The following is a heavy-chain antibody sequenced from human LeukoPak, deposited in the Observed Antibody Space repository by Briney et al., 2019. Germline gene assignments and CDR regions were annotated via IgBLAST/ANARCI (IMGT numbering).Heavy chain of an antibody. J-gene: IGHJ4*02. V-gene: IGHV4-30-2*01. CDR2: IYHSGST. D-gene: IGHD4-17*01. Sequence: SETLSLTCAVSGGSISSGGYTWSWIRQPPGKGLEWIGYIYHSGSTYYNPSLKSRVTISVDRSKNQFSLKLSSVTAADTAVYYCARVSPTVSFDYWGQGTLVTVSS. CDR3: ARVSPTVSFDY. CDR1: GGSISSGGYT.